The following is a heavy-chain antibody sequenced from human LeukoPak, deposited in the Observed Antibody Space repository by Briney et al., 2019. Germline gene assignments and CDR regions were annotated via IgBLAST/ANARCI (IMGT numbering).Heavy chain of an antibody. D-gene: IGHD2-15*01. V-gene: IGHV4-59*01. CDR2: IHSTGNT. CDR3: ARGGWSIDF. J-gene: IGHJ2*01. Sequence: SENLSLTCTVSGGSMSGYYWSWIRQPPGKGPELIGYIHSTGNTGYNPSLKSRVTISVDTSKNQFSLGLRSVTTADTAVYYCARGGWSIDFWGRGTLVTVSS. CDR1: GGSMSGYY.